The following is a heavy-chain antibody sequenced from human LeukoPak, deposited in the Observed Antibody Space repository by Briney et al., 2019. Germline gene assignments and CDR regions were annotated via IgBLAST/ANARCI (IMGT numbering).Heavy chain of an antibody. Sequence: GESQKISCKASGYTFTNYWMGWVRQMPGKGLEYMGIIYPDDSDTRYSPSFKGQVTISADKSINTAYLQWNSLKASDTAMYYCARRDFDYWGQGTLVTVSS. CDR3: ARRDFDY. CDR2: IYPDDSDT. J-gene: IGHJ4*02. CDR1: GYTFTNYW. V-gene: IGHV5-51*01.